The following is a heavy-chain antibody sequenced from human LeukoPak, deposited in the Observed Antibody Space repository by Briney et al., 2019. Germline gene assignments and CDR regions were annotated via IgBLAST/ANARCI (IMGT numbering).Heavy chain of an antibody. Sequence: GRSLRLSCAASGFTFSSYSMNWVRQAPGKGLEWVSSISSSSSHIYYADSVKGRFTISRDNAKNSLYLQTNNLRAEDTPVYYCARDLRYSSSPNDWFDPWGQGTLVTVSS. CDR3: ARDLRYSSSPNDWFDP. CDR2: ISSSSSHI. CDR1: GFTFSSYS. V-gene: IGHV3-21*01. D-gene: IGHD6-6*01. J-gene: IGHJ5*02.